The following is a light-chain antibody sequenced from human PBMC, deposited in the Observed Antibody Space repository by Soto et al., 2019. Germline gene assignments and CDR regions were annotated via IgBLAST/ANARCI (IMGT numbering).Light chain of an antibody. CDR2: DNN. J-gene: IGLJ3*02. V-gene: IGLV1-40*01. CDR1: SSNIGAGYD. CDR3: QSYDSSLSAWV. Sequence: QSVLTQPPSVSGAPGQRVTISCTGSSSNIGAGYDVHWYQQLPGTAPKLLIYDNNDRPTGVPDRFSGSKSGTSASLAITGLQAEVEADYYCQSYDSSLSAWVFGGGTKPPS.